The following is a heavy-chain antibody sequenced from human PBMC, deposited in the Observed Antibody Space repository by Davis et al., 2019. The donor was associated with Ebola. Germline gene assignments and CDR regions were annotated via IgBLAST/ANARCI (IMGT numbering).Heavy chain of an antibody. D-gene: IGHD6-6*01. CDR3: ARDKYSSSPIFDS. CDR1: GFTFRNYW. V-gene: IGHV3-7*01. Sequence: GESLKISCGASGFTFRNYWMSWVRQAPGKGLEWVAKIKQDGSEKNYVDSVKGRFTISRDNAEDSLFLQMNSLRAEDTAVYYCARDKYSSSPIFDSWGQGTLVTVS. J-gene: IGHJ4*02. CDR2: IKQDGSEK.